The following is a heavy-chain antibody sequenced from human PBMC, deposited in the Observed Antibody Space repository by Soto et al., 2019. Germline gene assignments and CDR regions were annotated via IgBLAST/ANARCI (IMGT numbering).Heavy chain of an antibody. J-gene: IGHJ3*01. CDR2: INTDGSST. Sequence: EVQLVESGGTLVQPGGSLRLSCADSGFSFSSYWMHWVRQGPGKGLVWVARINTDGSSTNYADSVKGRFTISRDNAKNTLYLQINSLRAEDTAVYYSASSPGPYYIDWGQGTMVTVSS. CDR1: GFSFSSYW. D-gene: IGHD3-9*01. V-gene: IGHV3-74*01. CDR3: ASSPGPYYID.